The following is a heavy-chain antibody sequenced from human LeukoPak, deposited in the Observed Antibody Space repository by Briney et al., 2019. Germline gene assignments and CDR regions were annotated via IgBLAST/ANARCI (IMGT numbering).Heavy chain of an antibody. CDR2: INHSGST. CDR1: GGSFSGYY. J-gene: IGHJ4*02. CDR3: ARSSSGGYYDSSGYQFDY. D-gene: IGHD3-22*01. Sequence: PSETLSLTCAVYGGSFSGYYWSWIRQPPGKGLEWIGEINHSGSTNYNPSLKSRVTISVDTSKNQFSLRLSSVTAADTAVYYCARSSSGGYYDSSGYQFDYWGQGTLVTVSS. V-gene: IGHV4-34*01.